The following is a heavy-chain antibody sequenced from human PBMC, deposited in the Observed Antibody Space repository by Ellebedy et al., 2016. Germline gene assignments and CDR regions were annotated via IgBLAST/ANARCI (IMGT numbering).Heavy chain of an antibody. CDR2: IYSGGST. CDR3: AKGIVVVTAILFDY. V-gene: IGHV3-66*01. CDR1: GFTVSSNY. Sequence: GGSLRLSCAASGFTVSSNYMSWVRQAPGKGLEWVSVIYSGGSTYYADSVKGRFTISRDNSKNTLYLQMNSLRAEDTAVYYCAKGIVVVTAILFDYWGQGTLVTVSS. J-gene: IGHJ4*02. D-gene: IGHD2-21*02.